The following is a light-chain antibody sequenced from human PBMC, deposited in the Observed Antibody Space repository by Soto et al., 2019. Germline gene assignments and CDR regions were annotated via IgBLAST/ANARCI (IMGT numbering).Light chain of an antibody. Sequence: DLEVPQYHPMLSASVGDRVTIACRASQSIRRWLAWYQQKPGKVPKVLIYDVSTLESGVPSRFSGSGSGTDFSLTISSLQPEDFATYYCQQSYSTPPWTFGQATKADI. CDR3: QQSYSTPPWT. V-gene: IGKV1-39*01. CDR2: DVS. J-gene: IGKJ1*01. CDR1: QSIRRW.